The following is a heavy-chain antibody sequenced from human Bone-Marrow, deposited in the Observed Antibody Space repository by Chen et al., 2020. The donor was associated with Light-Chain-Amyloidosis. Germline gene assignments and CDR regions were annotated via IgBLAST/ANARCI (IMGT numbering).Heavy chain of an antibody. J-gene: IGHJ5*01. Sequence: EAQLVESGGGLVQPGGSLSLSCAASGFTFSNHWMSWVRQAPGKGLEWVANIEQDGSEKYFVDSVRGRFIISRDNTKTSLYLQMTSLRAEDTAVYYCARWEYNSGWYWLDSWGQGTLVTVSS. CDR1: GFTFSNHW. V-gene: IGHV3-7*01. CDR3: ARWEYNSGWYWLDS. CDR2: IEQDGSEK. D-gene: IGHD6-19*01.